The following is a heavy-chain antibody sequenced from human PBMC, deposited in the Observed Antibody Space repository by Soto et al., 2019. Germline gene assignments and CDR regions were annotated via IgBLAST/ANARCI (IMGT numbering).Heavy chain of an antibody. J-gene: IGHJ4*02. CDR3: ARRYDY. CDR2: ISYDGSNK. V-gene: IGHV3-30-3*01. Sequence: QVQLVESGGGVVQPGRSLRLSCAASGFTFSSYAMHWVRQAPGKGLEWVAVISYDGSNKYYADSVKGRFSISRDNSKNTLYLQMNSLGAGDTAGYYCARRYDYWGQGALVTVFS. CDR1: GFTFSSYA.